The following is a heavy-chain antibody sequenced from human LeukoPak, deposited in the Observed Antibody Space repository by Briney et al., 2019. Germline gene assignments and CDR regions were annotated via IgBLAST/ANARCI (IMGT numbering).Heavy chain of an antibody. J-gene: IGHJ4*02. CDR3: AGIGGVAGRDY. V-gene: IGHV4-34*01. Sequence: PSETLSLTCAVYGGPLSGLYWSWIRQPPGKGLEWIGEINHSGSTNYNPSLKSRVTIPADTSKKQFSLKMSSVTAADTAVYYCAGIGGVAGRDYWGQGTLVTVSS. CDR2: INHSGST. D-gene: IGHD6-19*01. CDR1: GGPLSGLY.